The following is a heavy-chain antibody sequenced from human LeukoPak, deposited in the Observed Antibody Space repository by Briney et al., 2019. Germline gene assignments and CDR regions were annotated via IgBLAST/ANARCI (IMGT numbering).Heavy chain of an antibody. Sequence: SETLSLTCAVYGGSFSGYYWSWIRQPPGKGLEWIGEINHSGSTNYNPSLKRRVTISVDTSKNQFSLKLSSVTAADTAVYYCARATGYSSGWYWVYWGQGTLVTVSS. J-gene: IGHJ4*02. CDR2: INHSGST. CDR3: ARATGYSSGWYWVY. CDR1: GGSFSGYY. D-gene: IGHD6-19*01. V-gene: IGHV4-34*01.